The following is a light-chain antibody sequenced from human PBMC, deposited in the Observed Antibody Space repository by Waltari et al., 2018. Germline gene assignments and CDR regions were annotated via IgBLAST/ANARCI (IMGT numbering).Light chain of an antibody. Sequence: QSVLTQPPSASGTPGQRVSISCSGSSSNIVINYVSGYQQLPSTAPTRLICSSNQRPSWVPGLFSGSKSGTSASLAIGGLRSEDEAMYYCAAWDDSLYGYVFGTGTKVTVL. V-gene: IGLV1-47*01. CDR3: AAWDDSLYGYV. J-gene: IGLJ1*01. CDR2: SSN. CDR1: SSNIVINY.